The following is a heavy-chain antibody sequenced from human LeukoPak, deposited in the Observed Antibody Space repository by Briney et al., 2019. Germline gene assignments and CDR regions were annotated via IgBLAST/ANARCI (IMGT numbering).Heavy chain of an antibody. V-gene: IGHV4-34*01. D-gene: IGHD3-3*01. Sequence: SETLSLTCAVHGGSFSGYYWSWIRQPPGKGLEWIGEINHSGSTNYNPSLKSRVTISVDTSKNQFSLKLSSVTAADTAVYYCARITIFGVVGYWFDPWGQGTLVTVSS. CDR2: INHSGST. J-gene: IGHJ5*02. CDR3: ARITIFGVVGYWFDP. CDR1: GGSFSGYY.